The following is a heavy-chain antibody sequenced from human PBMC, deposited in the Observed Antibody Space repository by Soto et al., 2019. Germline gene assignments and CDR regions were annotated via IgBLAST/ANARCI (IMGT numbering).Heavy chain of an antibody. CDR1: GGSISSSSYY. J-gene: IGHJ3*02. D-gene: IGHD6-19*01. Sequence: LSLTCTVSGGSISSSSYYWGWIRQPPGKGLEWIGSIYYSGSTYYNPSLKSRVTISVDTSKNQFSLKLSSVTAADTAVYYCARGLAVAGTRRGAFDIWGQGTMVTVSS. V-gene: IGHV4-39*01. CDR2: IYYSGST. CDR3: ARGLAVAGTRRGAFDI.